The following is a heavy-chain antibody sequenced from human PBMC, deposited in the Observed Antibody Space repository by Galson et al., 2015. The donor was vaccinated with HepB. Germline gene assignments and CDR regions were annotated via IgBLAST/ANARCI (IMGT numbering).Heavy chain of an antibody. CDR2: ISGSGGST. CDR1: GFTFSRYA. V-gene: IGHV3-23*01. Sequence: SLRLSCAASGFTFSRYAMSWVRQAPGKGLEWVSAISGSGGSTYYADSVKGRFTISRDNSKNTLYLQMNSLRAEDTAVYYCAKIAAAGPRSPLSTWGQGTLVTVSS. D-gene: IGHD6-13*01. J-gene: IGHJ5*02. CDR3: AKIAAAGPRSPLST.